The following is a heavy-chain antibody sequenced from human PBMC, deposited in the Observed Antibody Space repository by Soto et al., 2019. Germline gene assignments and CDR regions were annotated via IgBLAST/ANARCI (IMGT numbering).Heavy chain of an antibody. D-gene: IGHD2-15*01. Sequence: SVKVSCKASGYTLTSYYMHWVRQDPGQGLEWMGIINPSGGSTSYAQKFQGRVTMTRDTSTSTVYMELSSLRSEDTAVYYCARGRSLVVVAASDAFDIWGQGTMVTVSS. CDR3: ARGRSLVVVAASDAFDI. V-gene: IGHV1-46*01. J-gene: IGHJ3*02. CDR1: GYTLTSYY. CDR2: INPSGGST.